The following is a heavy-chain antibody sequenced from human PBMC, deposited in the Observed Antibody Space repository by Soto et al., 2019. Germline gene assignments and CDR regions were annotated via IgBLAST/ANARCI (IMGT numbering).Heavy chain of an antibody. D-gene: IGHD5-12*01. CDR1: GFTFNCCA. J-gene: IGHJ4*02. CDR2: INDIATTT. V-gene: IGHV3-23*04. Sequence: EVQLVGSGGGLVQPGGSLRLSCAASGFTFNCCAMSWVRLAPGKGLEWVANINDIATTTNYADSVKGRFTISRDQSTNTLYLLMNNLRADDTAVSFCAKQARLLPSNYYFDSWAQGTQVTVSS. CDR3: AKQARLLPSNYYFDS.